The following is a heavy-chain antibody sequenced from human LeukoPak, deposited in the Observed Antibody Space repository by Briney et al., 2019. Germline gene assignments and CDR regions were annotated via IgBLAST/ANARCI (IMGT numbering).Heavy chain of an antibody. J-gene: IGHJ4*02. CDR1: GFTFTTYA. CDR2: ISSDGKSR. D-gene: IGHD2-8*01. CDR3: ARDPMADFDY. Sequence: GGSLRLSCAASGFTFTTYAFHWVGQAPGTGLEWVAVISSDGKSRIYADSVKGRFTISRDNSKNRLFLQMNSLRTEDTAVYYCARDPMADFDYWGQGALVTVSS. V-gene: IGHV3-30*04.